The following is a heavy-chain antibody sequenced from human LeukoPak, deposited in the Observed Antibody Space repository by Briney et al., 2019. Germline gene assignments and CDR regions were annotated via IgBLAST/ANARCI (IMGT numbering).Heavy chain of an antibody. CDR2: IWYDGSNK. V-gene: IGHV3-33*01. Sequence: GRSLRLSCAASGFTFSSYGMHWVRQAPGKGLEWVAVIWYDGSNKYYADSVKGRFTISRDNSKNTLYLQMNSLRAEDTAVYYCARDRCGSSCSVFDYWGQGTLVTVSS. D-gene: IGHD2-15*01. CDR1: GFTFSSYG. CDR3: ARDRCGSSCSVFDY. J-gene: IGHJ4*02.